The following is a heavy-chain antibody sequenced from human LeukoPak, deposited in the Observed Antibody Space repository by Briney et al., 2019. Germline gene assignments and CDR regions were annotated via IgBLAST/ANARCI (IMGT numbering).Heavy chain of an antibody. CDR2: IYPRGST. CDR1: GGSISSTGYY. J-gene: IGHJ6*03. D-gene: IGHD5-12*01. CDR3: ARVYGGYDFNYYYYYMDV. Sequence: PSETLSLTCTVYGGSISSTGYYWTWVRRPAGKGLEWIGRIYPRGSTLYNPSLKSRVTLSVDTSKNQFSLRLTSVTAADTAVYYCARVYGGYDFNYYYYYMDVWGKGTTVTISS. V-gene: IGHV4-61*02.